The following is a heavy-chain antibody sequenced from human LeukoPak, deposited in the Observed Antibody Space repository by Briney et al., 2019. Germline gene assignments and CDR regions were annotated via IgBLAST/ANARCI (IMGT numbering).Heavy chain of an antibody. Sequence: SETLSLTCTVSGGSISSSSYYWGWLRQPPGKGLEWIGSIYYSGSTYYNPSLESRVTISVDTSKNQFSLELSSVTAADTAVYYCARLNSSSWLRRGNWFDPWGQGTLVTVSS. V-gene: IGHV4-39*01. CDR1: GGSISSSSYY. CDR3: ARLNSSSWLRRGNWFDP. D-gene: IGHD6-13*01. J-gene: IGHJ5*02. CDR2: IYYSGST.